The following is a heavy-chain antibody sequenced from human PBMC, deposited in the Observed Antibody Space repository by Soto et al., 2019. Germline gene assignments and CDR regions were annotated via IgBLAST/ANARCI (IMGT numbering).Heavy chain of an antibody. J-gene: IGHJ4*02. CDR1: GDTFTSYY. Sequence: GASVKVSCKAPGDTFTSYYLNWVRQAPGQGLEWMGIVNPSGGSTSYAQKFQGRVTMTRDTSTSTVYMELSSLRSEDTAVYYCARDSKGFYYFDYWGQGTLVTVSS. CDR3: ARDSKGFYYFDY. V-gene: IGHV1-46*01. CDR2: VNPSGGST.